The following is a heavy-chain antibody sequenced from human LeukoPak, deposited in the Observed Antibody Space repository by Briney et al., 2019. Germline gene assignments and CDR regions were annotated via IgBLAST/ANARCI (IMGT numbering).Heavy chain of an antibody. J-gene: IGHJ4*02. CDR1: GFTFSSYE. CDR3: ARGEQLNYFAY. CDR2: ISTSGTTE. Sequence: GGSLRLSCAASGFTFSSYEMSWVRQAPGKGLEWVSYISTSGTTEKYADSVKGRFTISRDNAKNSLYLQMYRLRAEDTAVYYCARGEQLNYFAYWGQGALVTVSS. V-gene: IGHV3-48*03. D-gene: IGHD1-26*01.